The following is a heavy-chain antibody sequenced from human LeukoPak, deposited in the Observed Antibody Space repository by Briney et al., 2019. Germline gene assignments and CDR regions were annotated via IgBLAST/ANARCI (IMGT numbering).Heavy chain of an antibody. V-gene: IGHV4-34*01. CDR3: ARDHGDYVLGF. Sequence: SETLSLTCAVYGGSFSGYYWSWIRQPPGKGLEWIGEINHSGSTNYNPSLKSRVTISTDTSKNQFSLNLNSVTAADTALYYCARDHGDYVLGFWGQGTLVTVSS. CDR1: GGSFSGYY. CDR2: INHSGST. J-gene: IGHJ4*02. D-gene: IGHD4-17*01.